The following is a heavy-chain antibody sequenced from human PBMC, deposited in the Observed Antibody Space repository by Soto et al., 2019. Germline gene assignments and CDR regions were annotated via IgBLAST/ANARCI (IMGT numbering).Heavy chain of an antibody. D-gene: IGHD2-15*01. J-gene: IGHJ5*02. V-gene: IGHV4-39*01. CDR3: ARHYGEADIVVVVAANIWFDP. CDR1: GGSISSSSYY. Sequence: SETLSLTCTVSGGSISSSSYYWGWIRQPPGKGLEWIGSIYYSGSTYYNPSLKSRVTISVDTSKNQFSLKLSSVTAADTAVYYCARHYGEADIVVVVAANIWFDPWGQGTLVTVSS. CDR2: IYYSGST.